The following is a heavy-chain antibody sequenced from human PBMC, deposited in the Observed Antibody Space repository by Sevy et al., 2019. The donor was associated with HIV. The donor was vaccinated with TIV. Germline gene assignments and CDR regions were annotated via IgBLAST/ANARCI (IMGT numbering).Heavy chain of an antibody. CDR1: GFSLSTSGVG. V-gene: IGHV2-5*02. CDR2: IYWDDDK. J-gene: IGHJ5*02. Sequence: SGPTLVNPTQTLTLTCTFSGFSLSTSGVGVGWIRQPPGKALEWLALIYWDDDKRYSPSLKIRLTITKDTSKNQVVLTMTNMDPVDTATYYCALAGIAAAGTSWFDPWGQGTLVTVSS. D-gene: IGHD6-13*01. CDR3: ALAGIAAAGTSWFDP.